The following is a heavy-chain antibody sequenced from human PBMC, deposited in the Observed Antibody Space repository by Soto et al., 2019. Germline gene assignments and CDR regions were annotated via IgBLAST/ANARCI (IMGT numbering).Heavy chain of an antibody. Sequence: SETLSLTCTVSGGSISSYYWSWIRQPPGKGLEWIGYIYYSGSTNYNPSLKSRVTISVDTSKNQFSLKLSSVTAADTAVYYCARDSILPYGYCSGGSCYSWFDPWGQGTLVTVSS. CDR3: ARDSILPYGYCSGGSCYSWFDP. CDR2: IYYSGST. D-gene: IGHD2-15*01. V-gene: IGHV4-59*01. J-gene: IGHJ5*02. CDR1: GGSISSYY.